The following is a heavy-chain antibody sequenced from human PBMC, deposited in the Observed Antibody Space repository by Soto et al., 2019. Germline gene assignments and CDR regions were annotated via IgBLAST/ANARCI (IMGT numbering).Heavy chain of an antibody. CDR3: ARGIKYYDSGDDAFDI. CDR2: MNPNSGNT. V-gene: IGHV1-8*01. D-gene: IGHD3-10*01. CDR1: GYTFTSYD. Sequence: QVQLVQSGAEVKKPGASVKVSCKASGYTFTSYDINWVRQATGQGLEWMGWMNPNSGNTGYAQKFQGRFTMTRNTSISTAYMELSSLRSEDTAVYYCARGIKYYDSGDDAFDIWGQGTMVTVSS. J-gene: IGHJ3*02.